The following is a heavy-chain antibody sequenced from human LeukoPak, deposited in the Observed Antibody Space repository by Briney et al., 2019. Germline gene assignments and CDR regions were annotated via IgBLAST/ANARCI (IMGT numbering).Heavy chain of an antibody. D-gene: IGHD3-10*01. V-gene: IGHV1-3*01. CDR3: ARRITMVRGVMGGWFDP. CDR1: GYTFTSYA. Sequence: ASVKVPCKASGYTFTSYAMHWVRQAPGQRLEWMGWINAGNGNTKYSQKFQGRVTITRDTSASTAYMELSSLRSEDTAVYYCARRITMVRGVMGGWFDPWGQGTLVTVSS. J-gene: IGHJ5*02. CDR2: INAGNGNT.